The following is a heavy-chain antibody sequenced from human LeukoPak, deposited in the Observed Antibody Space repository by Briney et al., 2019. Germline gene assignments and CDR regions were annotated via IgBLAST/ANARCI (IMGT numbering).Heavy chain of an antibody. CDR2: ISYDGSNK. CDR1: GFIFNNCG. CDR3: AKDWAPYCGGDCYFNY. J-gene: IGHJ4*02. D-gene: IGHD2-21*02. Sequence: GGSLRLSCAASGFIFNNCGMHWVRQAPGKGLEWVAVISYDGSNKNYADSVKGRFTISRDSSKNTVYLQMNSLRVEDTAVYYCAKDWAPYCGGDCYFNYWGQGTLVTVSS. V-gene: IGHV3-30*18.